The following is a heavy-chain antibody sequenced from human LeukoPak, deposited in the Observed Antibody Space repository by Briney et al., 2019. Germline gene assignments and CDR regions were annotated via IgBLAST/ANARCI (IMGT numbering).Heavy chain of an antibody. D-gene: IGHD3-10*01. CDR1: GYSISCGYY. CDR3: ARRRGYYYYYRDV. V-gene: IGHV4-38-2*01. CDR2: IYHSGST. J-gene: IGHJ6*03. Sequence: SETLSLTCAVYGYSISCGYYWGWIRQPPGKGLEWLRCIYHSGSTSYNPSLKSRVTISVDTSKHQFSLKLSSVTAASVARCECARRRGYYYYYRDVWGKGTTVTVSS.